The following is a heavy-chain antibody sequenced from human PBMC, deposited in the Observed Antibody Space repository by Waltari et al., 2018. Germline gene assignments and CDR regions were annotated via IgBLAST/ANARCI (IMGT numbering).Heavy chain of an antibody. CDR1: GFTFSGHW. V-gene: IGHV3-74*01. D-gene: IGHD1-26*01. CDR3: ARERWAMGDF. Sequence: EVQLVESGGGSVQPGGSLRLSCSVSGFTFSGHWMLWVRQAAGEGLVWVSRINNDGTITTYADSVKGRFTISRDNAKNTLYLQMNSLRGDDTAVYFCARERWAMGDFWGQGTLVTVSS. J-gene: IGHJ4*02. CDR2: INNDGTIT.